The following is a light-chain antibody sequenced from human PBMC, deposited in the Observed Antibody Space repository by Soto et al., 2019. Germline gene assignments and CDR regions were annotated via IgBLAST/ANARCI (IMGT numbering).Light chain of an antibody. CDR2: DVS. CDR3: RSYTSSSAYV. CDR1: SSDVGGYNY. Sequence: QSALTQPASVSGSPGQSITISCTGTSSDVGGYNYVSWYQQHPGKAPKLMIYDVSNRPSGVSNRFSGSKSGNTASLTISGLQAEDEGDYYCRSYTSSSAYVFGTGTKLTVL. J-gene: IGLJ1*01. V-gene: IGLV2-14*01.